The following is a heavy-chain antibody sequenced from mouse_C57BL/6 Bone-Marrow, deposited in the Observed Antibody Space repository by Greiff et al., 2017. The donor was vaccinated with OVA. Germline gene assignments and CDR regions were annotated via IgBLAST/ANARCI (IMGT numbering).Heavy chain of an antibody. CDR1: GFTFTDYY. Sequence: EVKLMESGGGLVQPGGSLSLSCAASGFTFTDYYMSWDRQPPGKALEWLGFIRNKANGYTTEYSASVKGRFTISRDNSQSILYLQMNALRAEDSATYYCARSYGSSSYYFDYWGQGTTLTVSS. V-gene: IGHV7-3*01. J-gene: IGHJ2*01. CDR3: ARSYGSSSYYFDY. D-gene: IGHD1-1*01. CDR2: IRNKANGYTT.